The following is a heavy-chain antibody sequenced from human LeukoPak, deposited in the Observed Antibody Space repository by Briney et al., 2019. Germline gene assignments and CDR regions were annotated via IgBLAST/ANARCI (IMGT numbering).Heavy chain of an antibody. J-gene: IGHJ4*02. V-gene: IGHV1-18*01. CDR3: ARDRSTTVATDLDY. CDR1: GYTFSNYA. CDR2: ISAYNGNT. Sequence: ASVKVSCKASGYTFSNYAISWVRQAPGQGLEWMGWISAYNGNTNYAQNLQGRVTMTTDTSTSTAYMELRSLRSDDTAVYYCARDRSTTVATDLDYWGQGTLVTVSS. D-gene: IGHD4-17*01.